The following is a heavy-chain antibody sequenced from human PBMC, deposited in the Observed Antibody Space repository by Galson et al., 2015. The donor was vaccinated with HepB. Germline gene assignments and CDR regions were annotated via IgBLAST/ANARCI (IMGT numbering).Heavy chain of an antibody. Sequence: SVKVSCKASGYTFTSFDINWVRQATGQGLEWMGWMNPNSGNTGYAQKFQGRVTMTRNTSISTAYMELSSLRSEDTAAYYCARDWLQYNWFDPWGQGTLVTVSS. V-gene: IGHV1-8*01. D-gene: IGHD5-24*01. CDR3: ARDWLQYNWFDP. J-gene: IGHJ5*02. CDR1: GYTFTSFD. CDR2: MNPNSGNT.